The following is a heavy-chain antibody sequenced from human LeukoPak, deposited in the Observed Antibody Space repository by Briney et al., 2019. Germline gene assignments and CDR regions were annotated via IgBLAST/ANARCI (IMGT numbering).Heavy chain of an antibody. CDR2: ISDSGGRT. D-gene: IGHD3-10*01. CDR3: AKRGVVIRVILVGFHKEAYYFDS. V-gene: IGHV3-23*01. CDR1: GITLSNSG. J-gene: IGHJ4*02. Sequence: GGSLRLSCAVSGITLSNSGMSWGRQAPGKGLEWVAGISDSGGRTNYADSVKGRFTISRDNSKNTLYLQMNSLRAEDTAVYFCAKRGVVIRVILVGFHKEAYYFDSWGQGALVTVSS.